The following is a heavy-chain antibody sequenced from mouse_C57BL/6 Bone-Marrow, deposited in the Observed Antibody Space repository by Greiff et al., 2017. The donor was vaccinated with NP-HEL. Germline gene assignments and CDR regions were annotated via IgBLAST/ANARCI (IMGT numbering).Heavy chain of an antibody. V-gene: IGHV14-4*01. CDR2: IDPENGDT. CDR1: GFNITDDY. CDR3: TTRVLNPY. D-gene: IGHD1-3*01. J-gene: IGHJ2*01. Sequence: VQLQQSGAELVRPGASVKLSCTASGFNITDDYMHWVKQRPEQGLEWIGWIDPENGDTEYASKFQGKATITADTSSNTAYLQLSSLTSEDTAVYDCTTRVLNPYWGQGTTLTVSS.